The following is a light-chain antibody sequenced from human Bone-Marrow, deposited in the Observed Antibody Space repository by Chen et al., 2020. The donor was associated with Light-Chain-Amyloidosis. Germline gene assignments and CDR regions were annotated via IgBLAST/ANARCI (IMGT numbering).Light chain of an antibody. CDR3: QSGDSSGTYEVI. CDR2: RET. V-gene: IGLV3-25*03. J-gene: IGLJ2*01. Sequence: SYELTQPPSVSVSPGQTARLTCSGDDLPTKYAYWYQQKPGQAPVLVIHRETERPSGISERFSGSSSGTTATLTISGVQAEDEADYHCQSGDSSGTYEVIFGGGTKLTVL. CDR1: DLPTKY.